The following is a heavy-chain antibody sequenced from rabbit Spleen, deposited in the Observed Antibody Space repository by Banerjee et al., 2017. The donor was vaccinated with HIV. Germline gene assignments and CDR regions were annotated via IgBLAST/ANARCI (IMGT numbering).Heavy chain of an antibody. CDR3: ARDRSYYTANSVIQMAFDL. J-gene: IGHJ4*01. Sequence: QSLEESGGDLVKPGASLTLTCTASGFDFSTYYMCWVRQAPGKGLEWIGCISAGSSGSTWYASWAKGRFTISKTSSTTVTLQMTSLTVADTATYFCARDRSYYTANSVIQMAFDLWGQGTLVTVS. V-gene: IGHV1S40*01. D-gene: IGHD4-1*01. CDR2: ISAGSSGST. CDR1: GFDFSTYY.